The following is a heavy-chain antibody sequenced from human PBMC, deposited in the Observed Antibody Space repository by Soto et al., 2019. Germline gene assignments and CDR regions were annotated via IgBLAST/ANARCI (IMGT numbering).Heavy chain of an antibody. CDR2: IYPGDHET. J-gene: IGHJ4*02. Sequence: PGESLKISFQCPGYTFSNFLIGWVRQLPGKGLEWMGIIYPGDHETRYSPSFHGKVTISADKSINTAYLQGNSLEASDTAFYFCARSTSSTPCFDCWGQGALITVSS. CDR1: GYTFSNFL. D-gene: IGHD2-2*01. V-gene: IGHV5-51*01. CDR3: ARSTSSTPCFDC.